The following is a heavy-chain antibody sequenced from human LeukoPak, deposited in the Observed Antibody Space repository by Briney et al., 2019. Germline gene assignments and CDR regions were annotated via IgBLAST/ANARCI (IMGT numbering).Heavy chain of an antibody. J-gene: IGHJ4*02. CDR1: GVTFSNYE. Sequence: GGSLKLSCEASGVTFSNYEMNWVRQDPGKGLEWISYINGRGSTINYADSVKGRFTISRDDAKNSLYLQVYSLRVEDTAVYYCVGSANLAEWGQGTLVTVSS. D-gene: IGHD4/OR15-4a*01. CDR2: INGRGSTI. CDR3: VGSANLAE. V-gene: IGHV3-48*03.